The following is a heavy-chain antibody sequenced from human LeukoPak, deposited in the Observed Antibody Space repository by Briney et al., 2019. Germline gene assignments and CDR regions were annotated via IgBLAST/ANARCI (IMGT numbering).Heavy chain of an antibody. D-gene: IGHD2-15*01. Sequence: SETLSLTCPVSGDPMSNYYWTWIRQPPGKALESIGYISDRGSTYYSPSLKSRATISADTSKNQISLKLTSVTAADTAVYYCARDVCSGGTCYLDYWGRGTLVSVSS. CDR1: GDPMSNYY. CDR3: ARDVCSGGTCYLDY. J-gene: IGHJ4*02. CDR2: ISDRGST. V-gene: IGHV4-59*01.